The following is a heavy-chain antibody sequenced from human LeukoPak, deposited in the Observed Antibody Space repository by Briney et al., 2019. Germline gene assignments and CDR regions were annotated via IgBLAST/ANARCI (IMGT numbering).Heavy chain of an antibody. V-gene: IGHV4-59*01. J-gene: IGHJ5*02. Sequence: SETLSLTCTVSGGSISSYYWSWIRQPPGKGLEWIGYIYYSGSTNYNPSLKSRVTISADTSKNQFSLKLSSVTAADTAVYYCARGYYDFWSDSNWFDPWGQGTLVTVSS. D-gene: IGHD3-3*01. CDR2: IYYSGST. CDR3: ARGYYDFWSDSNWFDP. CDR1: GGSISSYY.